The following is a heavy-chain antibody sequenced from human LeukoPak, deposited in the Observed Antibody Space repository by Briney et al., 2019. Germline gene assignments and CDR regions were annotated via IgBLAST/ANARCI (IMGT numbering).Heavy chain of an antibody. V-gene: IGHV1-2*02. J-gene: IGHJ5*02. CDR1: GYTFTGYY. CDR2: INGNSGGT. CDR3: ARGDDYIWGSAFNWFDP. Sequence: PWASVKVSCKASGYTFTGYYMHWVRQAPGQGLEWMGWINGNSGGTKYAQKFQGRVTMTRDTSISTAYMELNRLRADDAAVYYCARGDDYIWGSAFNWFDPWGQGTLVTVSS. D-gene: IGHD3-16*01.